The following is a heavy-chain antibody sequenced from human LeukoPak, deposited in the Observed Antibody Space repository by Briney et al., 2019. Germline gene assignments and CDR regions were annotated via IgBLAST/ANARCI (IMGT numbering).Heavy chain of an antibody. V-gene: IGHV4-59*01. CDR2: IYYSGST. CDR1: GGSISSYY. CDR3: ARYMGATLGYYYYYYMDV. D-gene: IGHD1-26*01. J-gene: IGHJ6*03. Sequence: SETLSLTCTVSGGSISSYYWSWIRQPPGKGLEWIGYIYYSGSTNYNPSLKSRATISVDTSKNQFSLKLSSVTAADTAVYYCARYMGATLGYYYYYYMDVWGKGTTVTVSS.